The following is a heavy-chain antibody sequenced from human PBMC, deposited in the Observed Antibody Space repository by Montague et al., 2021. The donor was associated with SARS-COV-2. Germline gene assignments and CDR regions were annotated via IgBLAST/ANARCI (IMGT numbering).Heavy chain of an antibody. Sequence: SETLSLTCTVSGGSISSYYWGWIRQPPGKGLEWIGYIYYSGSTNYNPSLKSRVTISVDTSKNQFSLKLSSVTAADTAVYYCARTGLGDYDILTGYTVNAFDIWGQGTMVTVSS. D-gene: IGHD3-9*01. CDR2: IYYSGST. J-gene: IGHJ3*02. CDR1: GGSISSYY. CDR3: ARTGLGDYDILTGYTVNAFDI. V-gene: IGHV4-59*01.